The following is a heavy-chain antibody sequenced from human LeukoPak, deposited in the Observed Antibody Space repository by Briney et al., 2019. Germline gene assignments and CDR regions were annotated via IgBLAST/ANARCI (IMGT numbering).Heavy chain of an antibody. Sequence: GSLRLSCAASGFHFEDYGMRWVRPATGKGLEGVSGINWNGGRTSYADSVKGRFTISRDNAKNSLYLQMNSLRAEDTALYYCARVSIAAAGFYYYYMDVWGKGTTVTVSS. CDR2: INWNGGRT. V-gene: IGHV3-20*04. J-gene: IGHJ6*03. D-gene: IGHD6-13*01. CDR1: GFHFEDYG. CDR3: ARVSIAAAGFYYYYMDV.